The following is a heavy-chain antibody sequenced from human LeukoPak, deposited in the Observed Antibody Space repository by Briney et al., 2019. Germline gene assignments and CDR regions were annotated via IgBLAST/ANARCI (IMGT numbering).Heavy chain of an antibody. J-gene: IGHJ4*02. CDR2: ISGSGGST. CDR1: GFTFSSYA. V-gene: IGHV3-23*01. D-gene: IGHD5-18*01. CDR3: AKGGGYSYGYRFDY. Sequence: AGGFLRLSCAASGFTFSSYAMSWVRQAPGKGLEWVSAISGSGGSTYYADSVKGRFTISRDNSKNTLYLQMNSLRAEDTAVYYCAKGGGYSYGYRFDYWGQGTLVTVSS.